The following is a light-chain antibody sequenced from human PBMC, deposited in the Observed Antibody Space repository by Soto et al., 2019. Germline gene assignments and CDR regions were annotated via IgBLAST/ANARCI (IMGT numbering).Light chain of an antibody. J-gene: IGKJ4*01. V-gene: IGKV1-33*01. CDR2: DAS. CDR3: QQAHSLPLT. CDR1: QGIKNY. Sequence: IQMTQSPSSLSASVGDRVTITCRASQGIKNYLNWYQQKPGKAPKVLIYDASNLETGVPSRFSGGGSETDFTLTITSLQPEDFATYYCQQAHSLPLTFGGGTKVDMK.